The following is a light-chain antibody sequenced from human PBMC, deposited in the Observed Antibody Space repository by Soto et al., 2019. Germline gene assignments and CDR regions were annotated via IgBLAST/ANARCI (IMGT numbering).Light chain of an antibody. J-gene: IGKJ1*01. CDR3: RQSET. V-gene: IGKV1-5*01. CDR2: DAS. Sequence: DIGVPRCRSSVPASIGDGGTSTCRASQSISSWSAWYQQKPGKAPKLLIYDASSLESEVPSRFSGSGSGTEFTLTISRLQPDDFATYYCRQSETFGQGTKVDI. CDR1: QSISSW.